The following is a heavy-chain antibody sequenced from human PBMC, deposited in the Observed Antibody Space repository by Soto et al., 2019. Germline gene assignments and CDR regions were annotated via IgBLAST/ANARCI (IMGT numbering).Heavy chain of an antibody. J-gene: IGHJ5*02. V-gene: IGHV4-59*01. CDR2: IYYSGST. CDR1: GDSISSYY. CDR3: ARGVATIGP. D-gene: IGHD5-12*01. Sequence: SETLSLTCSGSGDSISSYYCSWIRQPPGKGLEWIGYIYYSGSTNYNPSFKSRVTISVDTPKNQFSLKLTSVTAADTAVYYCARGVATIGPWGQGTLVTVSS.